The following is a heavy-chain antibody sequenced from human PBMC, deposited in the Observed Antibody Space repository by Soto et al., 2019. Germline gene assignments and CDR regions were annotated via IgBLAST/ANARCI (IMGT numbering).Heavy chain of an antibody. Sequence: GESLKISCAASGFTFSSYGMHWVRQAPGKGLEWVAVIWYDGSNKYYADSVKGRFTISRDNSKNTLYLQMNSLRAEDTAVYYCARDWFCSGGSCYSVPYSLLNDAFDIWGQGTMVTVSS. CDR3: ARDWFCSGGSCYSVPYSLLNDAFDI. J-gene: IGHJ3*02. CDR2: IWYDGSNK. CDR1: GFTFSSYG. V-gene: IGHV3-33*01. D-gene: IGHD2-15*01.